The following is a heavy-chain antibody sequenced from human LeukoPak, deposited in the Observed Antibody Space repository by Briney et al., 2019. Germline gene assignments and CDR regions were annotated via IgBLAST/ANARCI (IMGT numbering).Heavy chain of an antibody. CDR2: IKQDGSEK. V-gene: IGHV3-7*01. J-gene: IGHJ6*03. CDR3: ARNQAHSSSWYLSYYYYYTDV. D-gene: IGHD6-13*01. Sequence: GGSMCLSCPPSGFTFSRYWMRWVRPAAGRGLEWVAYIKQDGSEKYYVDAVKGRLAISTDNAKNALYLQKNSLRAEDTAVYYCARNQAHSSSWYLSYYYYYTDVWGKGTTVTVSS. CDR1: GFTFSRYW.